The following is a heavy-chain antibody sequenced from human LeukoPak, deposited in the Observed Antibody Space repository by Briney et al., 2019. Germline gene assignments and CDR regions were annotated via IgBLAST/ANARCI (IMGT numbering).Heavy chain of an antibody. Sequence: EASVKVSCKASGGTFSSYTISWVRQAPGQGLEWMGRIIPILGIANYAQKFQGRVTITADKSTSTAYMELSSLRSEDTAVYYCARDRGDYYYDSSGGAAFDIWGQGTMVTVSS. D-gene: IGHD3-22*01. CDR3: ARDRGDYYYDSSGGAAFDI. CDR2: IIPILGIA. V-gene: IGHV1-69*04. CDR1: GGTFSSYT. J-gene: IGHJ3*02.